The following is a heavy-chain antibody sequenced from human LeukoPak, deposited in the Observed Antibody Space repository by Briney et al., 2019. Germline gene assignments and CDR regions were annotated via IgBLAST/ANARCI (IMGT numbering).Heavy chain of an antibody. Sequence: GASVKVSCKASGGTFSSYAISWVRQAPGQGLEWMGWISAYNGNTNYAQKLQGRVTMTTDTSTSTAYMELRSLRSDDTAVYYCAREVAAAEEWIHWFDPWGQGTLVTVSS. CDR2: ISAYNGNT. CDR1: GGTFSSYA. D-gene: IGHD6-13*01. J-gene: IGHJ5*02. CDR3: AREVAAAEEWIHWFDP. V-gene: IGHV1-18*01.